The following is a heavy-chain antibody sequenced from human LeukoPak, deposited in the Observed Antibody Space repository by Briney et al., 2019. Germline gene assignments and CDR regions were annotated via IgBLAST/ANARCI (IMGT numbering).Heavy chain of an antibody. D-gene: IGHD6-19*01. CDR1: GGTFTSYA. CDR3: ARGSSRDSSGFYYFDY. Sequence: SVKVSCKASGGTFTSYAISWVRQAPGQGLEWMGGIIPIFGTANYAQKFQGRVTITADESTSTAYMELSSLRSEDTAVYYCARGSSRDSSGFYYFDYWGQGTLVTVSS. V-gene: IGHV1-69*13. J-gene: IGHJ4*02. CDR2: IIPIFGTA.